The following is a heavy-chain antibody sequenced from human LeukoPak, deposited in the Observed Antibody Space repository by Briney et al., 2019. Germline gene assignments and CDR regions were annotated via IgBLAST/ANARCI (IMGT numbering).Heavy chain of an antibody. CDR1: GYTFTSYG. CDR3: ADGGSDYDSSGYYFDAYFQH. CDR2: ISAYNGNT. D-gene: IGHD3-22*01. J-gene: IGHJ1*01. Sequence: ASVKVSCKASGYTFTSYGISWVRQAPGQGLERMGWISAYNGNTNYAQKLQGRVTMTTDTSTSTAYMELRSLRSDDTAVYYCADGGSDYDSSGYYFDAYFQHWGQGTLVTVSS. V-gene: IGHV1-18*01.